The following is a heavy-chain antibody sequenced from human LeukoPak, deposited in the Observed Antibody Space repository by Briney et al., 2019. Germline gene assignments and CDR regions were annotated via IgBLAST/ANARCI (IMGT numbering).Heavy chain of an antibody. V-gene: IGHV4-59*13. CDR1: GGSLNVYY. CDR2: IFYTGGA. CDR3: ARGERLGCDY. Sequence: SETLSLTCSVSGGSLNVYYWSWLRQPPGKGLEWIGYIFYTGGANYNPFLRSRVTMLIDTSKNQLSLKLTSVTAADTAVYFCARGERLGCDYWGQGALVTVSP. D-gene: IGHD1-26*01. J-gene: IGHJ4*02.